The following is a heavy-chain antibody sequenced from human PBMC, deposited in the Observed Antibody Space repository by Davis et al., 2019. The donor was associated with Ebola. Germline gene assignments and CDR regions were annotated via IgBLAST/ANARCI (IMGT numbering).Heavy chain of an antibody. V-gene: IGHV1-46*01. D-gene: IGHD6-6*01. Sequence: ASVKVSCKASGYTFTSYYMHWVRQAPGQGLEWMGIINPSGGSTSYAQKFQGRVTMTTDTSTSTAYMELRSLRSDDTAVYYCARVPQGAAPRYYYYGMDVWGQGTTVTVSS. CDR1: GYTFTSYY. J-gene: IGHJ6*02. CDR2: INPSGGST. CDR3: ARVPQGAAPRYYYYGMDV.